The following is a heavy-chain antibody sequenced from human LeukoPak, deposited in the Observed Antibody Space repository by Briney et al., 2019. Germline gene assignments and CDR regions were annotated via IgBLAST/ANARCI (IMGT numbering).Heavy chain of an antibody. V-gene: IGHV3-74*01. Sequence: GGPLRLSCAASGFTFSKYWVHWLRHAPGKGLLGVSRINRDGSATNYADSVKGRFTVSRDNAENTLNLQVISLRAEDTAVYYCARDKKSGESSEIDYWGQGTLVTVSS. J-gene: IGHJ4*02. CDR2: INRDGSAT. D-gene: IGHD3-10*01. CDR3: ARDKKSGESSEIDY. CDR1: GFTFSKYW.